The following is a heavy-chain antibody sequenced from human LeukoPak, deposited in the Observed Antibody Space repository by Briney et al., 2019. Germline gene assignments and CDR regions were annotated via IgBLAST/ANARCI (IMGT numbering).Heavy chain of an antibody. V-gene: IGHV1-2*02. CDR1: GYTFTGYY. D-gene: IGHD6-13*01. Sequence: VASVKVSCKASGYTFTGYYMHWVRQAPGQGLEWMGWINPNSGGTNYAQKFQGRVTMTRDTSISTAYMELSRLRSDDTAVYYCARGRQQLYYYYGMDVWGQGTTVTVSS. J-gene: IGHJ6*02. CDR2: INPNSGGT. CDR3: ARGRQQLYYYYGMDV.